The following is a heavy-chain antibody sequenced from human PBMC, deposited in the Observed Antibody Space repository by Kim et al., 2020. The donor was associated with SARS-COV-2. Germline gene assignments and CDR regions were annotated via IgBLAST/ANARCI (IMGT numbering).Heavy chain of an antibody. V-gene: IGHV4-59*13. Sequence: SETLSLTCTVSGGSISSYYWSWIRQPPGKGLEWIGYIYYSGSTNYNPSLKSRVTISVDTSKNQFSLKLSSVTAADTAVYYCASAIGDYGDSYFDYWGQGTLVTVSS. CDR3: ASAIGDYGDSYFDY. CDR2: IYYSGST. J-gene: IGHJ4*02. CDR1: GGSISSYY. D-gene: IGHD4-17*01.